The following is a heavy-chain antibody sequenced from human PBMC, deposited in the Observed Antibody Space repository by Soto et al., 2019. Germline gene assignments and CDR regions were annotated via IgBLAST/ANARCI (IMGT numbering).Heavy chain of an antibody. CDR2: INHSGST. V-gene: IGHV4-34*10. CDR3: ASEPDSGRYFDY. J-gene: IGHJ4*02. Sequence: PSETLSLTCAVYGGSFSGYYWSWIRQPPGKGLEWIGEINHSGSTNYNPSGGSTSYAQKFQGRVTMTRDTSTSTVYMELSSLRSEDTAVYYCASEPDSGRYFDYWGQGTLVTVSS. D-gene: IGHD3-10*01. CDR1: GGSFSGYY.